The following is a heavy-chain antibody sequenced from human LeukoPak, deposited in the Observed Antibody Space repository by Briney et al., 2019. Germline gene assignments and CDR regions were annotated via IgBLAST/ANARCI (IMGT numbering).Heavy chain of an antibody. CDR1: RDSISDYY. Sequence: SETLSLTCTVSRDSISDYYWSWIRQPPGEGLEWIGRIYDSGNTNYNPSLKSRVTMSLDTSKSQFSLKLTSVTAADTAVYYCARVWRVRGVRTYYYYMDVWGKGTTVTVSS. CDR3: ARVWRVRGVRTYYYYMDV. D-gene: IGHD3-10*01. V-gene: IGHV4-4*07. CDR2: IYDSGNT. J-gene: IGHJ6*03.